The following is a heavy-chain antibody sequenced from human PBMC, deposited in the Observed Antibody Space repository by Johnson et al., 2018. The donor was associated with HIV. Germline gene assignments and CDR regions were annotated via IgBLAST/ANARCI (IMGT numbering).Heavy chain of an antibody. J-gene: IGHJ3*02. Sequence: EMQLVESGGGLIQPGGSLRLSCAASGLPFRSYAMSWVRQAPGKGLEWVSDIGGSGGRTYYADSVKGRFTISRDNSKNTVYLQMKSLRAEDTAVYYCAKGAYYYDSSGYHYDVPRGAFDIWGQGTMVTVSS. CDR3: AKGAYYYDSSGYHYDVPRGAFDI. D-gene: IGHD3-22*01. CDR1: GLPFRSYA. V-gene: IGHV3-23*04. CDR2: IGGSGGRT.